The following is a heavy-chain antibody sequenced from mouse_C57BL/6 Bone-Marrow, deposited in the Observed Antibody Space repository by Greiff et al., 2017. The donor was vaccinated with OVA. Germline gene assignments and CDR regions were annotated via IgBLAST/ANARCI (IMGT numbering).Heavy chain of an antibody. CDR1: GYAFTNYL. D-gene: IGHD1-1*01. CDR2: INPGSGGT. Sequence: VQLQQSGAELVRPGTSVKVSCKASGYAFTNYLIEWVKQRPGQGLEWIGVINPGSGGTNYNEKFKGKATLTADKSSSTAYMQLSSLTSEDSAVYFCAYHYYGSSYAWFAYWGQGTLVTVSA. CDR3: AYHYYGSSYAWFAY. V-gene: IGHV1-54*01. J-gene: IGHJ3*01.